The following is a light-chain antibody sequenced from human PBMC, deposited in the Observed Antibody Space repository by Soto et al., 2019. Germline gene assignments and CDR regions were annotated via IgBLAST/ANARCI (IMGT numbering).Light chain of an antibody. V-gene: IGLV2-23*01. J-gene: IGLJ1*01. Sequence: QSALAQPASVSGSPGQSITISCTGTSNDVGAYDSVSWYQHHPHKAPQVIIYRGTQRPSGASNRFSASTSGNAASLTISGLQADDEADDFCCSSAPESTYVCGTGTKVTVL. CDR3: CSSAPESTYV. CDR1: SNDVGAYDS. CDR2: RGT.